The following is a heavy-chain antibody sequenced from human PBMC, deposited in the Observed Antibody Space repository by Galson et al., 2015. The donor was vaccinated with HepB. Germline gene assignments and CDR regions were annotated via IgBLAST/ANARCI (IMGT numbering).Heavy chain of an antibody. V-gene: IGHV3-15*01. Sequence: SLRLSCAASGFTFSSYWMSWVRQAPGKGLEWVGRIKSKTDGGTTDYAAPVKGRFTISRDDSKNTLYLQMNSLKTEDTAVYYCTTVIGGYGMDVWGQGTTVTVSS. CDR3: TTVIGGYGMDV. CDR1: GFTFSSYW. CDR2: IKSKTDGGTT. J-gene: IGHJ6*02. D-gene: IGHD3-10*01.